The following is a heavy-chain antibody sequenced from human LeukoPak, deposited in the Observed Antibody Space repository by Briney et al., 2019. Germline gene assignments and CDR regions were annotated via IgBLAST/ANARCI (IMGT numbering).Heavy chain of an antibody. CDR1: GYTFTSYD. Sequence: ASVKVSCKASGYTFTSYDINWVRQATGQGLERMGWMNPNSGNTGYAQKFQGRVTMTRNTSISTAYMELSSLRSEDTAVYCCARELRYFEYYYYGMDVWGQGTTVTVSS. CDR3: ARELRYFEYYYYGMDV. CDR2: MNPNSGNT. V-gene: IGHV1-8*01. J-gene: IGHJ6*02. D-gene: IGHD3-9*01.